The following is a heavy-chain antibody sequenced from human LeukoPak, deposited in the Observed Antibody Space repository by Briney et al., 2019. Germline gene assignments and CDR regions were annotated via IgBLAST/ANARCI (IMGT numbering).Heavy chain of an antibody. V-gene: IGHV4-4*02. D-gene: IGHD3-22*01. CDR1: GGSISSSNW. CDR2: IYHSGST. Sequence: SGTLSLTCAVSGGSISSSNWWSWVRQPPGKGLKWIGEIYHSGSTNYNPSLKSRVTISVDKSKNQFSLKLSSVTAADTAVYYCARVRGVGYYDSSGHDAFDIWGQGTMVTVSS. CDR3: ARVRGVGYYDSSGHDAFDI. J-gene: IGHJ3*02.